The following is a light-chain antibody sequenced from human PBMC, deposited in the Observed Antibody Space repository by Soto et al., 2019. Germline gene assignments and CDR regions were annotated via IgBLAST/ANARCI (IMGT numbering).Light chain of an antibody. J-gene: IGLJ2*01. CDR1: RSNLGAGYD. V-gene: IGLV1-40*01. CDR2: ATT. CDR3: QYYDSSLSGHLV. Sequence: QSVLMQPPSVSGAPGLSVTISCAGGRSNLGAGYDVHWYQHLPGSAPRLLVFATTHRPSGVSARFSGSISGTTASLAINGLQADDEADYYCQYYDSSLSGHLVFGGGTKLTVL.